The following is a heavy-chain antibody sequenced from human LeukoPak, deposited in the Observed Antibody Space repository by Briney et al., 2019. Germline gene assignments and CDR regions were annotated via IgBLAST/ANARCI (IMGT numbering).Heavy chain of an antibody. CDR2: IRYDGSNK. CDR3: ALKAAAALDY. J-gene: IGHJ4*02. Sequence: PGGSLRLSCAASGFTFSSYGMHWVRQAPGKGLEWVAFIRYDGSNKYYADSVKGRFTISRDNSKNTLYLQMNSLRAEDTAVYYCALKAAAALDYWGQGTLVTVSS. D-gene: IGHD6-13*01. V-gene: IGHV3-30*02. CDR1: GFTFSSYG.